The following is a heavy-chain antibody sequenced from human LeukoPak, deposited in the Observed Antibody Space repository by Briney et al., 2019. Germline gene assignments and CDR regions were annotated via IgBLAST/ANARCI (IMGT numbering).Heavy chain of an antibody. V-gene: IGHV3-74*01. CDR3: AKDRTMVRGVIDY. CDR1: GFTFSSYW. J-gene: IGHJ4*02. D-gene: IGHD3-10*01. CDR2: IKRDGSSP. Sequence: GGSLRLSCAASGFTFSSYWMHWIRHAPGKGLVWVSRIKRDGSSPAYADSVKGRFTISRDNAKNSLYLQMNSLRAEDTALYYCAKDRTMVRGVIDYWGQGTLVTVSS.